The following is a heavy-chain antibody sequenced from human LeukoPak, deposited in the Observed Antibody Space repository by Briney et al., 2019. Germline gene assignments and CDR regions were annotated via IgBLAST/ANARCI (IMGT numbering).Heavy chain of an antibody. D-gene: IGHD6-13*01. CDR3: ARRAVAAADY. V-gene: IGHV5-51*01. CDR1: GYRFTSYW. CDR2: IYPGDSET. J-gene: IGHJ4*02. Sequence: GESLQIYFQGPGYRFTSYWIGWVRPMPGKSLEWMGIIYPGDSETRYSPSFQGQVTISADKSISTAYLQWSSLKASDTAIYYCARRAVAAADYWGQGTLVTVSS.